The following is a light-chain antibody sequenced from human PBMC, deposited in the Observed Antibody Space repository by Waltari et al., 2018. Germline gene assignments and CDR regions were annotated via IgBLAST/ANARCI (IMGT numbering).Light chain of an antibody. J-gene: IGKJ2*03. Sequence: DIQMKQSPSSLSASVGDRVTITCRASQGINNYLSWYQQKPGKAPKRLIYYASSLESGVPSRFSGSGSGTDYTLTISSLQPEDVATYSCQQYDNFPYSFGQGTKVEIK. CDR1: QGINNY. CDR2: YAS. V-gene: IGKV1-33*01. CDR3: QQYDNFPYS.